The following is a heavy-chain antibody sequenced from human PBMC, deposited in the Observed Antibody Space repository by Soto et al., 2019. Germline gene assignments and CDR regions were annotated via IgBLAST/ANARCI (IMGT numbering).Heavy chain of an antibody. Sequence: ASVKVSCKAAEYTFTSYFLHWVRQAPGQGLEWMGLIKPSGGRRSYAQRFQGRVTMTRDTATTTVSMELSTLRSEDTAVYYCAPAFGELLSIYFGYCGQGTLVTVSS. CDR1: EYTFTSYF. D-gene: IGHD3-10*01. CDR3: APAFGELLSIYFGY. CDR2: IKPSGGRR. J-gene: IGHJ4*02. V-gene: IGHV1-46*01.